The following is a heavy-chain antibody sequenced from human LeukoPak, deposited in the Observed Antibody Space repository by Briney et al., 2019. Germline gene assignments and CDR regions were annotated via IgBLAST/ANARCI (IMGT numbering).Heavy chain of an antibody. Sequence: GASVKVSCKASRYTFTGYYMHWVRQAPGQGREWMGWINPNSGGTNYAQKFQGRVTMTRDTSISTAYMELSRLRSDDTAVYYCARADYDFWSGYYDYWGQGTLVTVSS. V-gene: IGHV1-2*02. CDR3: ARADYDFWSGYYDY. D-gene: IGHD3-3*01. CDR1: RYTFTGYY. CDR2: INPNSGGT. J-gene: IGHJ4*02.